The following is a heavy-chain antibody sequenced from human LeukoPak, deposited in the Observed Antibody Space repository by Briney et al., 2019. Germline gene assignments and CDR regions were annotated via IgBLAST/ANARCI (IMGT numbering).Heavy chain of an antibody. J-gene: IGHJ5*02. V-gene: IGHV2-70*11. CDR3: ARSPSPLKLEDWFDP. D-gene: IGHD1-7*01. CDR2: IDGDGDK. CDR1: GFSLTSGEMC. Sequence: RVSGPTLVNPTETLTLTCSFSGFSLTSGEMCVSWIRQTPGKALEWLARIDGDGDKSYSPSLKPRLTISKDTFKNQVVLTMTNMDSVDTATYFCARSPSPLKLEDWFDPWGQGTLVTVSS.